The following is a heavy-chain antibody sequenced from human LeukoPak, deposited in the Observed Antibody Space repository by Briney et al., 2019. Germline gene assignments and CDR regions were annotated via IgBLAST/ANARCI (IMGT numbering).Heavy chain of an antibody. D-gene: IGHD6-19*01. CDR3: ARGGGGWYNDY. Sequence: GASVKVSCKASDYTFTNYGITWVRQAPGQGLEWMGWISAYYGDTNYAQKLQGRVTMTTDTSTSAAYMELRSLRSDDTAVYYRARGGGGWYNDYWGQGTLVTVSS. V-gene: IGHV1-18*01. CDR1: DYTFTNYG. CDR2: ISAYYGDT. J-gene: IGHJ4*02.